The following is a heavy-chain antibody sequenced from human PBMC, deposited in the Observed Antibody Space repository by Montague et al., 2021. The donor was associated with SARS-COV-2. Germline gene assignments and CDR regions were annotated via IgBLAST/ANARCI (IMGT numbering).Heavy chain of an antibody. CDR1: GGSISSYY. CDR2: MYYSEGT. D-gene: IGHD3-3*01. CDR3: ASAAVYYDFEYQPPSSYYYYMDV. J-gene: IGHJ6*03. V-gene: IGHV4-59*01. Sequence: SETLSLICTVSGGSISSYYWSWIRQAPGKGLEWIGDMYYSEGTNYNPSLKSRVTISVDMSKNQLSLKLNSVTAADTAVYYCASAAVYYDFEYQPPSSYYYYMDVWGKGTTVTVSS.